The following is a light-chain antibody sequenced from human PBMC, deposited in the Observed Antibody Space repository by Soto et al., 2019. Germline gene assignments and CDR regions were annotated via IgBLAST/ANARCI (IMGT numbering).Light chain of an antibody. J-gene: IGLJ3*02. CDR1: NSYIGNYNY. CDR2: DVS. Sequence: QSALTQPRSVSGSPGQSVTISCTGTNSYIGNYNYVSWYQQHPGKAPKVMIYDVSKRPSGVPDRFSGSKSGNPASLTISGLQDEDEADYYCCSYPGSHTWVFGGGTKLTVL. V-gene: IGLV2-11*01. CDR3: CSYPGSHTWV.